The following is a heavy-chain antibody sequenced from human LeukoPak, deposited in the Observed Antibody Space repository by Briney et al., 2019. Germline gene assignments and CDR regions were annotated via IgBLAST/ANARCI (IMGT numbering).Heavy chain of an antibody. D-gene: IGHD5-18*01. CDR3: ARDPGYSYGYAYDY. V-gene: IGHV3-48*04. CDR2: ISSSSSTI. Sequence: PGGSLRLSCAASGFTFSSYSMKSVRQAPGKGLEWVSYISSSSSTIYYADSVKGRFTISRDNAKNSLYLQMNSLRAEDTAVYYCARDPGYSYGYAYDYWGQGTLVTVSS. J-gene: IGHJ4*02. CDR1: GFTFSSYS.